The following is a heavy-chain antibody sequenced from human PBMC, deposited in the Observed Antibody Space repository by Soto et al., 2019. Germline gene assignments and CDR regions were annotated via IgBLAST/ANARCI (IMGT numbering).Heavy chain of an antibody. Sequence: QVHLVQSGAEVTKPGASVKVSCKAAGYTFTSYYMHWLRQAPGQGLEWMGRIDPSGGDTTYAQKFQGRDTMTRDTSTSTVYMELSSLRSDDTAVYYCAKDYGGNENWFAPWGRGTLVTVSS. D-gene: IGHD4-17*01. CDR2: IDPSGGDT. CDR3: AKDYGGNENWFAP. J-gene: IGHJ5*02. V-gene: IGHV1-46*01. CDR1: GYTFTSYY.